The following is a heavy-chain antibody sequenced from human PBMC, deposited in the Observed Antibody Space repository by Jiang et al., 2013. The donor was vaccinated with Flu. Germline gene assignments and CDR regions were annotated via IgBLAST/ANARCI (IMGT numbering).Heavy chain of an antibody. CDR3: ARAAENRWVAAAGDDAFDI. V-gene: IGHV1-18*01. CDR2: ISAYNGNT. D-gene: IGHD6-13*01. CDR1: GYTFTSYG. J-gene: IGHJ3*02. Sequence: GAEVKKPGASVKVSCKASGYTFTSYGISWVRQAPGQGLEWMGWISAYNGNTNYAQKLQGRVTMTTDTSTSTAYMELRSLRSDDTAVYYCARAAENRWVAAAGDDAFDIWGQGTMVTVSS.